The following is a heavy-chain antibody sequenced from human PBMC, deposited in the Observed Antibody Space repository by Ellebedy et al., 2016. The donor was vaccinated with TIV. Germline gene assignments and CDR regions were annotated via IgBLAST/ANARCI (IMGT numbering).Heavy chain of an antibody. Sequence: GESLKISCVGSGFIFSSYWMHWVRQAPGKGLEWVSRITSDGRDATHADPVKGRFTISRDNTKNTLYLQMNSLRADDTAMYYCAKLGGVLSWYADYWGLGTLVTVSP. V-gene: IGHV3-74*01. CDR3: AKLGGVLSWYADY. CDR1: GFIFSSYW. J-gene: IGHJ4*02. D-gene: IGHD6-13*01. CDR2: ITSDGRDA.